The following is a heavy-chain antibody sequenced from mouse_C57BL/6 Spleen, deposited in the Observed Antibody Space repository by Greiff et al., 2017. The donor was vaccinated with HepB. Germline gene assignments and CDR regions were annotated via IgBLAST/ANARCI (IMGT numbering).Heavy chain of an antibody. J-gene: IGHJ1*03. D-gene: IGHD1-1*01. Sequence: EVQLQQSGPELVKPGASVKISCKASGYTFTDYYMNWVKQSHGKSLEWIGDINPNNGGTSYNQKFKGKATLTVDKSSSTAYMELRSLTSEDSAVYYCASGDYYGNSPYWYLDVWGTGTTVTVSS. CDR2: INPNNGGT. CDR3: ASGDYYGNSPYWYLDV. CDR1: GYTFTDYY. V-gene: IGHV1-26*01.